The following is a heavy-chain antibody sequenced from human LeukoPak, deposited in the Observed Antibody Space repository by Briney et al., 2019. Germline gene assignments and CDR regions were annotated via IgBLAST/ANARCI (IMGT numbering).Heavy chain of an antibody. CDR1: GFSFRSYA. CDR3: ARNYDSSGYYYFVR. D-gene: IGHD3-22*01. CDR2: ISYDGSDQ. Sequence: GGSLRLSCAASGFSFRSYAMHWVRQAPGKWLEWVAVISYDGSDQYYVDSVKGRFSISRDNPKSTLYLEMNSLRAEDTAVYYCARNYDSSGYYYFVRWGQGTQVTVSS. J-gene: IGHJ4*02. V-gene: IGHV3-30*03.